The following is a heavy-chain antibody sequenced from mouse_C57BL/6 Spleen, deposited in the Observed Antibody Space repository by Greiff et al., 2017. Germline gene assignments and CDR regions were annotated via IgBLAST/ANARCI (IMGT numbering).Heavy chain of an antibody. CDR2: IDPSDSYT. V-gene: IGHV1-59*01. CDR1: GYTFTSYW. D-gene: IGHD1-1*01. Sequence: QVQLQQPGAELVRPGTSVKLSCKASGYTFTSYWMHWVKQRPGQGLEWIGVIDPSDSYTNYNHKFKGKATLTVDTSSSTAYMQLSSLTSEDSAVYYCARPYYYGSSYGYFDVWGTGTTVTVSS. J-gene: IGHJ1*03. CDR3: ARPYYYGSSYGYFDV.